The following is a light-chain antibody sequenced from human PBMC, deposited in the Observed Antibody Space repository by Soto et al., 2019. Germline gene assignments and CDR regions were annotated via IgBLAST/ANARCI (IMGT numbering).Light chain of an antibody. CDR1: QSISSY. CDR2: AAS. J-gene: IGKJ2*01. V-gene: IGKV1-39*01. CDR3: QQSYSTPYT. Sequence: DIQMTQSPSSLSASVGDRVTITCRASQSISSYLNWYQQKPGKAPKLLIYAASSLQSGVPSRFSGSGSGTDFTLTISSLQPEDFATYYCQQSYSTPYTVGQGPSWRSN.